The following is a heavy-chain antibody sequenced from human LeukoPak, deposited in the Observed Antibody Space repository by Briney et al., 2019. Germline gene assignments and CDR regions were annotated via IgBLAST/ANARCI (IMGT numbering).Heavy chain of an antibody. CDR3: ARMYYYGSGSYRTFDS. D-gene: IGHD3-10*01. CDR2: INYSGST. Sequence: SETLSLTCTVSGGSISSSSDYWGWIRQPPGKGLEWIGSINYSGSTYYNPSLKSRVTISVDASKNQFSLRLTSVTVADAAVFYCARMYYYGSGSYRTFDSWGQGALVTVSS. CDR1: GGSISSSSDY. V-gene: IGHV4-39*01. J-gene: IGHJ4*02.